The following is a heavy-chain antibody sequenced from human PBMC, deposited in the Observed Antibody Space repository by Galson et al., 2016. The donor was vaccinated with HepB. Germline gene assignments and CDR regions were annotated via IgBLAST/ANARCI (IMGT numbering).Heavy chain of an antibody. D-gene: IGHD4-23*01. CDR2: IDPSDSYT. CDR3: AREGDYGGPLGSHDSFDI. CDR1: GYTFATYW. J-gene: IGHJ3*02. Sequence: QSGAEVKKPGESLRISCKGSGYTFATYWISWVRQMPGKGLEWMGRIDPSDSYTKYSPSFEGHVTISADKSINTAYLQWSSLKASDTAMYYCAREGDYGGPLGSHDSFDIWGQGTMVSISS. V-gene: IGHV5-10-1*01.